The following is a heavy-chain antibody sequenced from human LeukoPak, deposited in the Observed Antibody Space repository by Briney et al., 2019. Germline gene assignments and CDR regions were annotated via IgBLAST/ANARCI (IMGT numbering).Heavy chain of an antibody. V-gene: IGHV3-30*02. D-gene: IGHD3-9*01. Sequence: GGSLRLSCAASGFTFSNYGMHWVRQAPGKGLEWVAFIRHDGSNKYYADSVKGRFTISRDNSKNTLFLQMNSLRAEGTAVYYCAKDQHHFDWFVALDYWGQGTLVTVSS. J-gene: IGHJ4*02. CDR1: GFTFSNYG. CDR3: AKDQHHFDWFVALDY. CDR2: IRHDGSNK.